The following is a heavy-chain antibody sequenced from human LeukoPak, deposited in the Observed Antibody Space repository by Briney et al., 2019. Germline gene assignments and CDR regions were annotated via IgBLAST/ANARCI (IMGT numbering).Heavy chain of an antibody. CDR3: ARESRSRPPDAFDI. Sequence: PGGSLRLSCAASGFTFSSYEMNWVRQAPGKGLEWVSYISSSGSTIYYADSVKGRFTISRGNAKNSLYLQMNSLRAEDTAVYYCARESRSRPPDAFDIWGQGTMVTVSS. J-gene: IGHJ3*02. CDR2: ISSSGSTI. V-gene: IGHV3-48*03. D-gene: IGHD4-17*01. CDR1: GFTFSSYE.